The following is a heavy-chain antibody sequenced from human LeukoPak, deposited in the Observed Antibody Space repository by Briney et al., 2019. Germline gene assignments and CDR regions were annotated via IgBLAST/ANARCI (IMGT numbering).Heavy chain of an antibody. J-gene: IGHJ3*02. CDR2: INHSGST. Sequence: SETLSLTCAVYGGSFSGYYWSWIRQPPGKGLEWIGEINHSGSTNYNPSLKSRVTISVDTSKNQFSLELSSVTAADTAVYYCARSRVDAFDIWGQGTMVTVSS. CDR3: ARSRVDAFDI. CDR1: GGSFSGYY. V-gene: IGHV4-34*01.